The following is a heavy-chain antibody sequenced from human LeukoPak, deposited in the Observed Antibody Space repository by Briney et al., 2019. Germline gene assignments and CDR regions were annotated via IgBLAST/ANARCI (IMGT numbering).Heavy chain of an antibody. J-gene: IGHJ4*02. CDR3: ATLLSSSYYFDY. CDR1: GGSISSYY. Sequence: PSETLSLTCTVSGGSISSYYWSWIRQPPGNGLEWIGYIYYSGSTNYNPSLKSRVTISVDTSKNHFSLKLSSVTAADTAVYFCATLLSSSYYFDYWGQGTLVTVSS. D-gene: IGHD3-10*02. CDR2: IYYSGST. V-gene: IGHV4-59*01.